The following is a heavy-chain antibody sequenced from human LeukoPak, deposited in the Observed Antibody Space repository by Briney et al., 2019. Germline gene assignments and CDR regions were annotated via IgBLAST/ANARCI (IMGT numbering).Heavy chain of an antibody. V-gene: IGHV3-7*01. J-gene: IGHJ4*02. CDR3: ARASGGSSWYGVDY. CDR1: GFTFSSYW. CDR2: IKQDGSEK. Sequence: GSLRLSCAASGFTFSSYWMSWVRQAPGKGLEWVANIKQDGSEKYYVDSVKGRFTISRDNAKNTLYLQMNSLRAEDTAVYYCARASGGSSWYGVDYWGQGTLVTVSS. D-gene: IGHD6-13*01.